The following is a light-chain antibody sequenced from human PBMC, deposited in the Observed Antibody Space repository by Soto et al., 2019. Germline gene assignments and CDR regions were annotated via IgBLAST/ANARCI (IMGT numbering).Light chain of an antibody. Sequence: AIQMTQSPSSLSASVGDRVTITCRASQGISNDLAWYQQKPGKAPKLLIYAASSLQSGVPPRFSGSGSGTDFTLTISSLQPEDFAAYFCLQDYNFPYTFDQGTKLEIK. CDR1: QGISND. J-gene: IGKJ2*01. CDR3: LQDYNFPYT. CDR2: AAS. V-gene: IGKV1-6*01.